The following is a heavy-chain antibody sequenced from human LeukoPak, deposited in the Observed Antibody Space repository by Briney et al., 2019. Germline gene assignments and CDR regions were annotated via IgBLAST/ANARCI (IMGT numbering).Heavy chain of an antibody. D-gene: IGHD3-9*01. CDR3: ARALYDILTGYYNKAAFDI. CDR1: GGSFSGYY. J-gene: IGHJ3*02. V-gene: IGHV4-34*01. CDR2: INHSGST. Sequence: SETLSLTCAVYGGSFSGYYWSWIRQPPGKGLEWIGEINHSGSTNYNPSLKSRVTISVDTSKNQFSLKLSSVTAADTAVYYCARALYDILTGYYNKAAFDIWGQGTIVTVSS.